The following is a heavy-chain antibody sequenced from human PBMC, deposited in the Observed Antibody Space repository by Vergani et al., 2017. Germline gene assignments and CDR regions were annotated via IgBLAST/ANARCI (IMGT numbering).Heavy chain of an antibody. J-gene: IGHJ6*02. V-gene: IGHV1-18*04. CDR1: GYTFTSYG. CDR2: ISAYNGNT. Sequence: QVQLVQSGAEVKKPGASVKVSCKASGYTFTSYGISWVRQAPGQGLEWMGWISAYNGNTNYAQKLQGRVTMTTDTSTSTAYMELRSLRSDDTAVYYCARDPGKRGYSGYDLWNYYYYYGMDVWGQGTTVTVSS. D-gene: IGHD5-12*01. CDR3: ARDPGKRGYSGYDLWNYYYYYGMDV.